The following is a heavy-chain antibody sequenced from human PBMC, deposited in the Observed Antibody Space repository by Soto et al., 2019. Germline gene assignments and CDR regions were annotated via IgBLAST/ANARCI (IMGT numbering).Heavy chain of an antibody. V-gene: IGHV3-21*01. CDR3: ARDVGDDYDFWSGYRTSYYYYGMDV. CDR1: GFTFSSYS. D-gene: IGHD3-3*01. Sequence: PGGSLRLSCAASGFTFSSYSMNWVRQAPGKGLEWVSSISSSSSYIYYADSVKGRFTISRDNAKNSLYLQMNSLRAEDTAVYYCARDVGDDYDFWSGYRTSYYYYGMDVWGQGTTVTVSS. CDR2: ISSSSSYI. J-gene: IGHJ6*02.